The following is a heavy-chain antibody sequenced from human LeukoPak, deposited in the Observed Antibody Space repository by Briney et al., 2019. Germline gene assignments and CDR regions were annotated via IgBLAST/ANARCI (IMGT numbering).Heavy chain of an antibody. V-gene: IGHV4-34*01. D-gene: IGHD3-10*01. CDR3: ARVSDYYYGSGSYYYFDY. J-gene: IGHJ4*02. CDR2: INHSGST. Sequence: SETLSLICAVDGGSFSGYYWSWIRQSPGKGLEWIGEINHSGSTNYNPSLKSRVTISVDTSKNQFSLKLSSVTAADTAVYYCARVSDYYYGSGSYYYFDYWGQGTLVTVSS. CDR1: GGSFSGYY.